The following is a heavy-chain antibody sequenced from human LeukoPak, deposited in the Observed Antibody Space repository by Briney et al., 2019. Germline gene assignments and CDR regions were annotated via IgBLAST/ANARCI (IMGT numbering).Heavy chain of an antibody. Sequence: PSETLSLTCTVSGDSISTSYWSWIRQPAGKGLEWIGRIYNTGSTYYNPSLKSRVTISVDTSKNQFSLKLSSVTAADTAVYYCARDYYDSTRPYYYYMDVWGKGTTVTVSS. CDR2: IYNTGST. CDR1: GDSISTSY. V-gene: IGHV4-4*07. D-gene: IGHD3-22*01. J-gene: IGHJ6*03. CDR3: ARDYYDSTRPYYYYMDV.